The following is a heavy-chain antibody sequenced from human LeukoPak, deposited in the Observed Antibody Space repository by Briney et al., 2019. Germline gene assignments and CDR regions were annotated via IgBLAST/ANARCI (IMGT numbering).Heavy chain of an antibody. D-gene: IGHD3-22*01. CDR2: IRRGTNGYTT. CDR3: SRDGAAGDDSAFDI. CDR1: GFTFSDYI. V-gene: IGHV3-72*01. Sequence: GGSLRLSCKGSGFTFSDYILDWARQAPGKRLEWLVRIRRGTNGYTTEYAASVKGRFTISRDDSKNSLYLHMNSLKIEDTAMYHCSRDGAAGDDSAFDIWGQGTMVTVSS. J-gene: IGHJ3*02.